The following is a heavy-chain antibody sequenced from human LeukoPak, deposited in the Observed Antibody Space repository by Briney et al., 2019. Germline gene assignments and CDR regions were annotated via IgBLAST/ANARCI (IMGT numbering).Heavy chain of an antibody. J-gene: IGHJ4*02. CDR1: GFTFSSYS. CDR2: ISSTSSTI. CDR3: ARIASRDYFDY. V-gene: IGHV3-48*04. Sequence: GGSLRLSCAASGFTFSSYSMNWVRQAPGKGLEWVSHISSTSSTIYYADSVKGRFTISRDNAKNSVYLQMNSLRAEDTAVYYCARIASRDYFDYWGQGTLVTVSS. D-gene: IGHD2-2*01.